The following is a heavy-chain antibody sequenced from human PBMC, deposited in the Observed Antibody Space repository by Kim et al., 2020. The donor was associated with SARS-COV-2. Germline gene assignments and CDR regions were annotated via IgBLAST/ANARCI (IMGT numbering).Heavy chain of an antibody. CDR3: AGDRAVLNYYYGMDV. Sequence: DAGQNRFTISRDHSKNTRYLQMNSLRAEDTAVYYCAGDRAVLNYYYGMDVWGQGTTVTVSS. V-gene: IGHV3-30*07. J-gene: IGHJ6*02.